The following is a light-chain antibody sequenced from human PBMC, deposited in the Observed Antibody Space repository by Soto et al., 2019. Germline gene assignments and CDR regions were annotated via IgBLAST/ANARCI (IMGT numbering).Light chain of an antibody. CDR1: QSVSSS. V-gene: IGKV3-15*01. Sequence: EIVMTQSPATLSVSPGERATLSCRASQSVSSSLAWYQQKPGQAPRRLIYGASTRATGNPARFSGSGSGTEFTLTIRSLQSKDFAVYYCQQYNNCPSYTFVQGTKLESK. J-gene: IGKJ2*01. CDR2: GAS. CDR3: QQYNNCPSYT.